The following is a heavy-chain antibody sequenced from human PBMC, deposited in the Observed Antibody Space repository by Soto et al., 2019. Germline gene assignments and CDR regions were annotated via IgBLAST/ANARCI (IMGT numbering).Heavy chain of an antibody. CDR1: GYTFTSYY. Sequence: QVQLVQSGAEVKKPGASVKVSCKASGYTFTSYYMHWVRQAPGQGLEWMGIINPSCGSSSYSQKFQGRVTMTRDTSTSTDYMELSRLRSEDTAVYYCARDQAGIAARPSELGDLDYYCGMDVWGQGTTVTVSS. CDR3: ARDQAGIAARPSELGDLDYYCGMDV. J-gene: IGHJ6*02. CDR2: INPSCGSS. D-gene: IGHD6-6*01. V-gene: IGHV1-46*01.